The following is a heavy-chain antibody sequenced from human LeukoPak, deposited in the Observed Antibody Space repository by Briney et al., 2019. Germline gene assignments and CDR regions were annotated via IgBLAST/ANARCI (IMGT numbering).Heavy chain of an antibody. CDR1: GGSISSYY. Sequence: SETLSLTCTVSGGSISSYYWSWIRQPPGRGLERIGYIYYSGSTNYNPSLKSRVTISVDTSKNQFSLKLSSVTAADTAVYYCARESDYYYYGMDVWGQGTTVTVSS. CDR3: ARESDYYYYGMDV. J-gene: IGHJ6*02. CDR2: IYYSGST. V-gene: IGHV4-59*01.